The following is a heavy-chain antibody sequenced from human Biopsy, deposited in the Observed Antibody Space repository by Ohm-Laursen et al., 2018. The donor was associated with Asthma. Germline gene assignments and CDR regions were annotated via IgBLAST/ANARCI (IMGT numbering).Heavy chain of an antibody. Sequence: TLSLTCTVSGGSNNNLYWIWTRQPPGKGLESIGHVYYSGSTNYNPSLKSRVTISIDASKNQFSLKLTSVTAADTAVYYCARGVDRVTGPRDHFDSWGQGTLVTVSS. J-gene: IGHJ4*02. CDR3: ARGVDRVTGPRDHFDS. D-gene: IGHD2-21*02. CDR1: GGSNNNLY. CDR2: VYYSGST. V-gene: IGHV4-59*11.